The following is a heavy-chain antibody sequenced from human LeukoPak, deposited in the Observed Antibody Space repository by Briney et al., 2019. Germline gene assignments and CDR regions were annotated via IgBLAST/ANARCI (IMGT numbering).Heavy chain of an antibody. CDR2: ITPLLTIT. Sequence: ASVKVSCKASGGTLSTYTISWLRQAPGQGLEWMGRITPLLTITKYAQKFQGRVTITADRSTSTVHMELNSLTSEDTAVYYCARGGDGFGPWGQGSLVTVSS. CDR3: ARGGDGFGP. J-gene: IGHJ5*02. V-gene: IGHV1-69*02. D-gene: IGHD3-10*01. CDR1: GGTLSTYT.